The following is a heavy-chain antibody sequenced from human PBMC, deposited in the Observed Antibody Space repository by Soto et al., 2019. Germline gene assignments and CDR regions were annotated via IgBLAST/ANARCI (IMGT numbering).Heavy chain of an antibody. V-gene: IGHV4-39*01. Sequence: SETLSLTCTVSGDSISSSSYYWDWIRQPPGKGLEWIGSIYYSGSTYYNPSLKSRVTISVDTSKNQFSLKLSSVTAADTAGYYGGSPRSGARIFAPGGQGALVPVSS. CDR1: GDSISSSSYY. CDR3: GSPRSGARIFAP. CDR2: IYYSGST. D-gene: IGHD3-3*02. J-gene: IGHJ5*02.